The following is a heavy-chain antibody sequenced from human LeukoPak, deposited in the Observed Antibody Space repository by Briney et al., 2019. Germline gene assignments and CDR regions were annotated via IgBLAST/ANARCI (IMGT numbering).Heavy chain of an antibody. CDR1: GGSISSYY. D-gene: IGHD1-7*01. Sequence: SETLSLTCTVSGGSISSYYWSWIRQPPGKGLEWIGYIYYSGSTNYNPSLKSRVTISVDTSKNQFSLKLSSVTAADTAVYYCARATLNWNYDYWGQGTLVTVSS. CDR3: ARATLNWNYDY. J-gene: IGHJ4*02. V-gene: IGHV4-59*01. CDR2: IYYSGST.